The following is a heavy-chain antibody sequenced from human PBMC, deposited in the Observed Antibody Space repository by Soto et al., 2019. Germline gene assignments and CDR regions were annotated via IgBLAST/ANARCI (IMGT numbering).Heavy chain of an antibody. CDR1: GFTFDDYA. CDR2: INWNSGDI. J-gene: IGHJ6*02. Sequence: EVQLVESGGGLVQPGRSLRLSCAVSGFTFDDYAMHWVRQAPGKGLEWVSGINWNSGDIGYADSVKGRFTISRDSAKNSLHLQMNSLRPADTALYFCAKDSDLGGYDLRPKYGMDVWGQGTTVTVSS. D-gene: IGHD5-12*01. CDR3: AKDSDLGGYDLRPKYGMDV. V-gene: IGHV3-9*01.